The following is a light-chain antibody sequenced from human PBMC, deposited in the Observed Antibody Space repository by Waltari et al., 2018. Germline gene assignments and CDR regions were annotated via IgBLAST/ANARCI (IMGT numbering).Light chain of an antibody. CDR3: QTGGHGTWV. CDR2: VNSDGSH. CDR1: RGHSSNV. Sequence: QLVLTQSPSASASLGASVKLTCTLSRGHSSNVIAWLQHQPEKGPRYLMKVNSDGSHSKGDEIPDRFSGSSSGAERYLTISSLQSEDEADYYCQTGGHGTWVFGGGTKLTVL. J-gene: IGLJ3*02. V-gene: IGLV4-69*01.